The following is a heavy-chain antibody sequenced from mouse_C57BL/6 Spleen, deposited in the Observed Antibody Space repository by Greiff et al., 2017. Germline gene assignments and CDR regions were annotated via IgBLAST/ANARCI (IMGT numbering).Heavy chain of an antibody. CDR2: IYPGDGDT. D-gene: IGHD2-1*01. J-gene: IGHJ2*01. Sequence: QVQLQQPGPELVKPGASVKISCKASGYAFSSSWMNWVKQRPGKGLEWIGRIYPGDGDTNYNGKFKGKATLTADKSSSTAYMQLSSLTSEDSAVYYCARGDGNVGDRGQGTTLTVSS. V-gene: IGHV1-82*01. CDR1: GYAFSSSW. CDR3: ARGDGNVGD.